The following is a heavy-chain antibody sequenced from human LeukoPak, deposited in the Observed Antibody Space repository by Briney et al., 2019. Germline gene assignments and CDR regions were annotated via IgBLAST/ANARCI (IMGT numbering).Heavy chain of an antibody. Sequence: PSETLSLTCTVSGGSIGSGPYYWTWVRQPSGKGLEWLGRIFTSGSTNYKSSLKSRVTISLDTSKNQFSLRLSSVTAADTAVYYCARGQARLAWFDPWGQGTLVTVSS. CDR2: IFTSGST. D-gene: IGHD6-19*01. V-gene: IGHV4-61*02. CDR1: GGSIGSGPYY. J-gene: IGHJ5*02. CDR3: ARGQARLAWFDP.